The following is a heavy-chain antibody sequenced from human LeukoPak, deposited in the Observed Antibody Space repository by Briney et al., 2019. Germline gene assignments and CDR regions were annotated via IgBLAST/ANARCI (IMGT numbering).Heavy chain of an antibody. V-gene: IGHV4-38-2*02. CDR3: ARDRDDYVWGSYPLYNWFDP. J-gene: IGHJ5*02. Sequence: SETLSLTCAVSGYSISSGDYWGWIRPPPGKGLEWIGIIYHSGSTYYNPSLKSRVTISVDTSKNQFSLKLSSVTAADTAVYYCARDRDDYVWGSYPLYNWFDPWGQGTLVTVSS. CDR1: GYSISSGDY. CDR2: IYHSGST. D-gene: IGHD3-16*02.